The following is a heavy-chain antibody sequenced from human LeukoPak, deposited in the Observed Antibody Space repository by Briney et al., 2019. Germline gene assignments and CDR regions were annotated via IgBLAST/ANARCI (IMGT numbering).Heavy chain of an antibody. V-gene: IGHV1-46*01. CDR3: ARATSYYYDSSGSPNFDY. J-gene: IGHJ4*02. CDR2: INPSGGST. D-gene: IGHD3-22*01. CDR1: GYTFTSYY. Sequence: ASVKVSCKASGYTFTSYYMHRVRQAPGQGLEWMGIINPSGGSTSYAQKFQGRVTMTRDTSTSTVYMELSSLRSEDTAVYYCARATSYYYDSSGSPNFDYWGQGTLVTVSS.